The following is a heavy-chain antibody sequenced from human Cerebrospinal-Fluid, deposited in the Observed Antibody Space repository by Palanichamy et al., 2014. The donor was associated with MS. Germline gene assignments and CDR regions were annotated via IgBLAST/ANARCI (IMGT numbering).Heavy chain of an antibody. CDR3: ARVRSGWYYFDY. CDR1: GGSISSYY. CDR2: IYYSGST. J-gene: IGHJ4*02. Sequence: QMQLQESGPGLVKPSETLSLTCTVSGGSISSYYWSWIRQPPGKGLEWIGYIYYSGSTNYNPSLKSRVTISVDTSKNQSSLKLSSVTAADTAFYYCARVRSGWYYFDYWGQGTLLTVSS. D-gene: IGHD6-19*01. V-gene: IGHV4-59*01.